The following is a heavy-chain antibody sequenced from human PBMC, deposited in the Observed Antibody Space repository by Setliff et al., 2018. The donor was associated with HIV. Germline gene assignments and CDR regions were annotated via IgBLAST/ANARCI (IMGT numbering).Heavy chain of an antibody. CDR3: ARDSGTNDHFLSPYYGALDF. CDR1: GYTFSDHY. D-gene: IGHD3-3*02. Sequence: ASVKVSCKSSGYTFSDHYIHWVRQAPGQGLQWMGWINPRSGVTKYAQKFQGRFIMTTDTTINTLYMELERLTSDDAALYYCARDSGTNDHFLSPYYGALDFWGRGTLVTVSS. J-gene: IGHJ4*02. CDR2: INPRSGVT. V-gene: IGHV1-2*02.